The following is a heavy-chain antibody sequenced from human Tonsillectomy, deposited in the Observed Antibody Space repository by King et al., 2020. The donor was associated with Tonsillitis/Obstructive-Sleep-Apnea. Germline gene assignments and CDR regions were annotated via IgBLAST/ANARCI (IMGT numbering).Heavy chain of an antibody. Sequence: VQLVQSGAEVKKPGASVKVSCKASGYTFTSYAMHWVRQAPGQRLEWMGWINAGNGNTKYSQKFQGRVTITRDTSASTAYMELSSLRSEDTAVYYCAISGYYDFWSGYLYPSGWLDWFDPWGQGTLVTVSS. J-gene: IGHJ5*02. CDR2: INAGNGNT. CDR1: GYTFTSYA. CDR3: AISGYYDFWSGYLYPSGWLDWFDP. D-gene: IGHD3-3*01. V-gene: IGHV1-3*01.